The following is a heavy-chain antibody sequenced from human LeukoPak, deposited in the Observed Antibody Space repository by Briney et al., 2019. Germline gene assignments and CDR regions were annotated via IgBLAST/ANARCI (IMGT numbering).Heavy chain of an antibody. CDR2: INGDGSST. V-gene: IGHV3-74*01. CDR1: GFTFSSYW. J-gene: IGHJ4*02. CDR3: ARSQGPYDY. Sequence: GGSLRLSCAASGFTFSSYWMNWVRQAPGKGLVWVSRINGDGSSTNYADSVKGRFTISRDNAKNTLYLQLNSLRAEDTAIYYCARSQGPYDYWGPGTLVTVSS.